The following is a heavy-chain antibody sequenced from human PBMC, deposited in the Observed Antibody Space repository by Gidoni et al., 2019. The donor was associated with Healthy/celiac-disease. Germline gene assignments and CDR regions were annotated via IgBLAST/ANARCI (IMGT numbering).Heavy chain of an antibody. J-gene: IGHJ3*02. V-gene: IGHV3-23*01. CDR3: AKDTWAYSSGEGEDAFDI. CDR2: ISGSGGST. Sequence: VSAISGSGGSTYYADSVKGRFTISRDNSKNTLYLQMNSLRAEDTAVYYCAKDTWAYSSGEGEDAFDIWGQGTMVTVSS. D-gene: IGHD6-19*01.